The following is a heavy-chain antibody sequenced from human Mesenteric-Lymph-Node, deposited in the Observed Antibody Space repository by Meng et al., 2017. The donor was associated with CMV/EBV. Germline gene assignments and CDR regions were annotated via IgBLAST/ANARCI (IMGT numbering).Heavy chain of an antibody. CDR2: INWNGGST. D-gene: IGHD3-22*01. J-gene: IGHJ4*02. Sequence: SGFTFDDYGMSWVRQAPGKGLEWVSGINWNGGSTGYADSVKGRFTISRDNAKNSLYLQMNSLRAEDTALYYCARLPHYYDSSGYFDYWGQGTLVTVSS. V-gene: IGHV3-20*03. CDR1: GFTFDDYG. CDR3: ARLPHYYDSSGYFDY.